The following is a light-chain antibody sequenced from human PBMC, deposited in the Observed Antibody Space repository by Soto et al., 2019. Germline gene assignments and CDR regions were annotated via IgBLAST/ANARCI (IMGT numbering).Light chain of an antibody. CDR2: AAS. J-gene: IGKJ1*01. V-gene: IGKV1-9*01. Sequence: DIQWTQSPSFLSASVGNRVTITCRASQGISSYLPWYQQKPGKAPKLLIHAASTLQSGVPSRFSGSGSGTDFTLTISYLQSEDFGTYYCQQFYNYPRTFGQGTKVDIK. CDR1: QGISSY. CDR3: QQFYNYPRT.